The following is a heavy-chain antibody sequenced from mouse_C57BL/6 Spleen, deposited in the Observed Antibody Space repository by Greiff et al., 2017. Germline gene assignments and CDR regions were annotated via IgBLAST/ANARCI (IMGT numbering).Heavy chain of an antibody. J-gene: IGHJ2*01. D-gene: IGHD2-5*01. Sequence: VQLQQPGAELVKPGASVKLSCKASGYTFTSYWMHWVKQRPGQGLEWIGMIHPNSGSTNYNEKFKSKATLTVDKSSSTAYMQLSSLTSEDSAVYYCARGEDYSNYDFDYWGQGTTLTVSS. CDR1: GYTFTSYW. V-gene: IGHV1-64*01. CDR3: ARGEDYSNYDFDY. CDR2: IHPNSGST.